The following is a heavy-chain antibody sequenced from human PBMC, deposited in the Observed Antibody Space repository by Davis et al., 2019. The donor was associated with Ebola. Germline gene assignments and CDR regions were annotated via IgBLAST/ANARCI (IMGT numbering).Heavy chain of an antibody. Sequence: GESLKISCAASGFTVSSNYMSWVRQAPGKGLEWVSVIYSGGSTYYADSVKGRFTISRDNSKNTLYLQMNSLRAEDTAVYYCAKDPSENGYNDYYFDYWGQGTLVTVSS. CDR2: IYSGGST. CDR1: GFTVSSNY. D-gene: IGHD5-24*01. V-gene: IGHV3-53*05. CDR3: AKDPSENGYNDYYFDY. J-gene: IGHJ4*02.